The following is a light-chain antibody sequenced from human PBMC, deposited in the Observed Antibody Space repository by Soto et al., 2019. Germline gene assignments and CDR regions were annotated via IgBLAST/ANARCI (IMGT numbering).Light chain of an antibody. CDR2: DAS. CDR3: QQYDSLPLS. Sequence: DIPMTQSPSSLSASVGDRVTITCQASQDNSNFLNWYQHKPGKSPKLLINDASNLETGVPSRFSGSGSSTDFTFTINSLQPEDVATYYCQQYDSLPLSFGPGTKVELK. CDR1: QDNSNF. J-gene: IGKJ3*01. V-gene: IGKV1-33*01.